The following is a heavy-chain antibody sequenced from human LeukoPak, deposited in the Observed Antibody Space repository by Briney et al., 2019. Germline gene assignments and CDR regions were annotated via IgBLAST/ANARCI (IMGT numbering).Heavy chain of an antibody. CDR2: MNPDTGNT. Sequence: ASVKVSCTASGYTFTSHDINWVRQAPGQGLEWMGWMNPDTGNTGYAQKFQGRVTMTSNTSMSTAYMELSSLRSEDTAVYYCARGALGGRALLNCWGQGTLIAVSS. D-gene: IGHD1-26*01. V-gene: IGHV1-8*01. J-gene: IGHJ4*02. CDR3: ARGALGGRALLNC. CDR1: GYTFTSHD.